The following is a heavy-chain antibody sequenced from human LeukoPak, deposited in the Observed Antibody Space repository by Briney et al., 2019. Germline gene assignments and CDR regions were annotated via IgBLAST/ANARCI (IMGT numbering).Heavy chain of an antibody. CDR3: AKSDQLNYSGYDFGIGY. D-gene: IGHD5-12*01. Sequence: PGGSLRLSCAASGFTFDDYGMSWVRQAPGKGLEWVSAISGSGGSTYYADSVKGRFTISRDNSKNTLYLQMNSLRAEDTAVYYCAKSDQLNYSGYDFGIGYWGQGTLVTVSS. CDR2: ISGSGGST. CDR1: GFTFDDYG. J-gene: IGHJ4*02. V-gene: IGHV3-23*01.